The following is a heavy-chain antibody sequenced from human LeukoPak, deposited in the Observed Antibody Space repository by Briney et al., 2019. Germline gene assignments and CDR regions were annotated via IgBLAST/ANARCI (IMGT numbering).Heavy chain of an antibody. D-gene: IGHD3-10*01. Sequence: PSETLSLTCTVSGGSISSYYWSWIRQPPGKGLEWIGYIYYSGSTNYNPSFKSRVTISVDTSKTQFSLTVTSVTAADTAVYLSVSYDAFDLWGRGTTVTVSS. CDR3: VSYDAFDL. CDR2: IYYSGST. CDR1: GGSISSYY. J-gene: IGHJ3*01. V-gene: IGHV4-59*08.